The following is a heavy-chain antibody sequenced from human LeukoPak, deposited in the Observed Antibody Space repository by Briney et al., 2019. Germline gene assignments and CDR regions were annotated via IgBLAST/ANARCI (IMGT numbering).Heavy chain of an antibody. Sequence: ASVKVSCKASGYTXTSYGISGVRQAPGQGLEWMGWISAYNGNTNYAQKLQGRVTMTTDTSTSTAYMELRSLRSDDTAVYYCARDRLNPGGACLDYWGQGTLVTVSS. V-gene: IGHV1-18*01. D-gene: IGHD1-1*01. CDR2: ISAYNGNT. CDR3: ARDRLNPGGACLDY. CDR1: GYTXTSYG. J-gene: IGHJ4*02.